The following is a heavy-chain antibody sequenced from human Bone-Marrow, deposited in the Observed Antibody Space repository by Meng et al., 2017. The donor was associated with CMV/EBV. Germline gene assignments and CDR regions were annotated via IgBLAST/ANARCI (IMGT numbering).Heavy chain of an antibody. CDR1: GGTFSSYA. Sequence: SSVKVSCKASGGTFSSYAISWVRQAPGQGLEWMGGIIPIFGTANYAQKLQGRVTITTDESTSTAYMELSSLRSEDTAVYYCARGYCSSTSCYKNGMDVWGQGTTVTVSS. CDR2: IIPIFGTA. CDR3: ARGYCSSTSCYKNGMDV. D-gene: IGHD2-2*02. V-gene: IGHV1-69*05. J-gene: IGHJ6*02.